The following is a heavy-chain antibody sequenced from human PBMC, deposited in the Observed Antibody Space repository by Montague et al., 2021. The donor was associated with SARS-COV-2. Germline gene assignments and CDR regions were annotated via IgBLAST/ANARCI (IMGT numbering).Heavy chain of an antibody. CDR2: INQGGAP. D-gene: IGHD3-9*01. CDR1: RGSFSNYY. V-gene: IGHV4-34*01. Sequence: SETLSLTCAVSRGSFSNYYWTWIRQSPGKGLEWIGEINQGGAPNYTPSLKSRVTISLDTSKKQTSLKLNSVTVADTAVFFCARGRPVQGSFRHFDSISSGALDIWAQGSLVIVPS. J-gene: IGHJ3*02. CDR3: ARGRPVQGSFRHFDSISSGALDI.